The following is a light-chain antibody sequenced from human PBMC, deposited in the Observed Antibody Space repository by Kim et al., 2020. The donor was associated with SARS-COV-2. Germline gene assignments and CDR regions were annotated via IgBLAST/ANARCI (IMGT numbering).Light chain of an antibody. J-gene: IGLJ2*01. V-gene: IGLV3-21*04. CDR1: NIGSKS. CDR3: QVWDSGVV. CDR2: YDS. Sequence: SYELTQPHSVSVAPGKTARITCGGNNIGSKSVHWYQQKPGQAPVLVIYYDSDRPSGIPERFSGSNSGNTATLTISRVEAGDEADYYCQVWDSGVVFGGGT.